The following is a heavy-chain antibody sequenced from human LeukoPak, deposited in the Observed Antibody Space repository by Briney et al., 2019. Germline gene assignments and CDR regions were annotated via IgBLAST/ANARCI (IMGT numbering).Heavy chain of an antibody. CDR3: AKGRQQWWTFDALDI. Sequence: GRSLRLSCAASRFTFSTYGMHWVRPAPGKGLERMALISYDGNKKYYADSVKGRFTISRDNSESTLYLQMNSLRPEDTAVYYCAKGRQQWWTFDALDIWGQGTVVTVSS. J-gene: IGHJ3*02. CDR2: ISYDGNKK. CDR1: RFTFSTYG. D-gene: IGHD5-18*01. V-gene: IGHV3-30*18.